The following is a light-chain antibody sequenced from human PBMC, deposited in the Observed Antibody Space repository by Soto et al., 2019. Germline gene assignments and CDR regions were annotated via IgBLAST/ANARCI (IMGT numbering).Light chain of an antibody. V-gene: IGKV3-20*01. CDR2: GAS. CDR1: QSVSSSY. CDR3: QQYGSSLTWT. J-gene: IGKJ1*01. Sequence: EIVLTQSPGTLSLSPGERATLSCRASQSVSSSYLAWYQQKPGQAPRLLIYGASSRATGTPDRFSGSGSGTDFTLTISRLEPEDFEVYYCQQYGSSLTWTFGQGTKVDIK.